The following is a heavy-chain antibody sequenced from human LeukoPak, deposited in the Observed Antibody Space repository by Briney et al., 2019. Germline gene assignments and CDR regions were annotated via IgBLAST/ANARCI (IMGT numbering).Heavy chain of an antibody. CDR2: ISAYNGNT. D-gene: IGHD3-22*01. Sequence: ASVKVSCKASGHTFTRYGLSWVRQAPGQGLEWMGWISAYNGNTNYAQKLQGRVTMTTDTSTSTAYMELRSLRSDDTAVYYCARLYYYDSSGYYDYWGQGTLVTVSS. CDR1: GHTFTRYG. V-gene: IGHV1-18*01. CDR3: ARLYYYDSSGYYDY. J-gene: IGHJ4*02.